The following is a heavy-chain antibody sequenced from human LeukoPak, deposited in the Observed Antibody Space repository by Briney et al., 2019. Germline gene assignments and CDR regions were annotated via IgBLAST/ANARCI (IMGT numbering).Heavy chain of an antibody. CDR3: AKDWGAYYDSSGFYSGDFDY. CDR2: ISGDGGST. CDR1: GFTFDDYA. J-gene: IGHJ4*02. Sequence: GSLRLSCAASGFTFDDYAMHWVRQAPGKGLEWVSLISGDGGSTYYADSVKGRFTISRDNSKNSLYLQMNSLRTEDTALYYCAKDWGAYYDSSGFYSGDFDYWGQGTLVTVSS. V-gene: IGHV3-43*02. D-gene: IGHD3-22*01.